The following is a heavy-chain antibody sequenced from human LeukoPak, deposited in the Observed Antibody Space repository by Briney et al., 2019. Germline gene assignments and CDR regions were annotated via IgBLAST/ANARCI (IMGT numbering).Heavy chain of an antibody. Sequence: GESLKISCKGSGYSFTSYWIGWVRQMPGKGLELMGIIYPGDSDTRYSPSFQGQVTISADKSISTAYLQWSSLKASDTATYYCARPYCSSTSCYGYFDYWGQGTLVTVSS. J-gene: IGHJ4*02. D-gene: IGHD2-2*01. CDR2: IYPGDSDT. V-gene: IGHV5-51*01. CDR1: GYSFTSYW. CDR3: ARPYCSSTSCYGYFDY.